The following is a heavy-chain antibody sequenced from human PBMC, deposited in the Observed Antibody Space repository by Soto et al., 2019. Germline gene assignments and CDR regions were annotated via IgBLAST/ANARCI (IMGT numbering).Heavy chain of an antibody. V-gene: IGHV3-30*03. Sequence: QVQLVESGGGVVQPGRSLRLSCTASGFSLSDDGMHWVRQAPGKGLECVAVISFDGGDTYYADSLRGRFTVSRDNSKDTRYLQVNSLRDDDTAVFYWARGRWQKYCANPYCFTFDSWGQGTLVTVSS. CDR1: GFSLSDDG. D-gene: IGHD2-21*01. CDR3: ARGRWQKYCANPYCFTFDS. J-gene: IGHJ4*02. CDR2: ISFDGGDT.